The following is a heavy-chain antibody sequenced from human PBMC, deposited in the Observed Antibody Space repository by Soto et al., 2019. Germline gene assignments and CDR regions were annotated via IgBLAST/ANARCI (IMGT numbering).Heavy chain of an antibody. J-gene: IGHJ4*02. CDR1: GGSITSYY. CDR3: AIGSGWQDMDF. CDR2: SYSSGNT. V-gene: IGHV4-4*07. Sequence: QVQLQESGPGLVKPSETLSLTCTVSGGSITSYYWSWIRQPAGKGLEWIGRSYSSGNTDYNPSLKSRVTMSADTSKNQFSLKLSSVTAADTAVYYCAIGSGWQDMDFWGQGTLVTVSS. D-gene: IGHD6-19*01.